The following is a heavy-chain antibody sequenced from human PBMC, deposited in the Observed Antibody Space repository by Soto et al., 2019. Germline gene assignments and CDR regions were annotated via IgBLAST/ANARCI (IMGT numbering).Heavy chain of an antibody. J-gene: IGHJ4*02. CDR3: ATRKMSYSSGWYYFDY. Sequence: QVQLVQSGAEVKKPGASVKVSCKVSGYTLTELSMHCVRQAPGKGLEWMGGFDPEDGETIYAQKFQGRVTMTEDTSTEAAYMELSSLRSEDTAVYYCATRKMSYSSGWYYFDYWGQGTLVTVSS. V-gene: IGHV1-24*01. CDR1: GYTLTELS. CDR2: FDPEDGET. D-gene: IGHD6-19*01.